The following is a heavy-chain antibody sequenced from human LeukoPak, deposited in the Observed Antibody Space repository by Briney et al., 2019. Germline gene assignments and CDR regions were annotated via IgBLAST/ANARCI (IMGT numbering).Heavy chain of an antibody. CDR2: ISSSSSYI. Sequence: GGSLRLSCAASGFTFSSYSMNWVRQAPGKGLEWVSSISSSSSYIYYADSVKGRFTISRDNAKNSLYLQMNSLRAEDTAVYYCATLAAIFGVVIPPDYYMDVWGKGTTVTVSS. CDR3: ATLAAIFGVVIPPDYYMDV. J-gene: IGHJ6*03. CDR1: GFTFSSYS. V-gene: IGHV3-21*01. D-gene: IGHD3-3*01.